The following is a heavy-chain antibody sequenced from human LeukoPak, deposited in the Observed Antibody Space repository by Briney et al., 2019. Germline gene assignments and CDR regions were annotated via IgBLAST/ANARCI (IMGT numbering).Heavy chain of an antibody. Sequence: SETLSLTCAVSGGSISSSHYWSWVRQPPGKGLEWIGEIYHSGSTNYNPSLTSRVTISVDKSKNQFSLKLSSVTAADTAVYYCARGYSSGWNATYYFDYWGQGTLVSVSS. CDR3: ARGYSSGWNATYYFDY. V-gene: IGHV4-4*02. D-gene: IGHD6-19*01. CDR1: GGSISSSHY. J-gene: IGHJ4*02. CDR2: IYHSGST.